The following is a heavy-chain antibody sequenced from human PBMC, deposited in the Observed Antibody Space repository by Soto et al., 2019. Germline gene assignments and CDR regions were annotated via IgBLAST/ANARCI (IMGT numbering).Heavy chain of an antibody. D-gene: IGHD2-15*01. Sequence: QVQLVESGGGVVQPGRSLRLSCAASGFTFSSYGMHWVRQAPGKGLEWVALILYDGKKNYYADSVKGRFTISRDNSKNTLYRHMNSLRAEDTAVYYCAKDEVLVEVVARDYYGMDVWGQGTTVTVSS. CDR2: ILYDGKKN. CDR3: AKDEVLVEVVARDYYGMDV. CDR1: GFTFSSYG. V-gene: IGHV3-30*18. J-gene: IGHJ6*02.